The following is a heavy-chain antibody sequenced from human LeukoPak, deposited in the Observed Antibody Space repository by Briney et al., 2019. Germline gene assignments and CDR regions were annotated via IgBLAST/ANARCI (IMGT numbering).Heavy chain of an antibody. CDR2: INPNSGGT. D-gene: IGHD6-6*01. CDR1: GYTFTGYY. V-gene: IGHV1-2*02. CDR3: AGVSIADNLAPFDY. Sequence: ASVKVSCKASGYTFTGYYMHWVRQAPGQGLEWMGWINPNSGGTNYAQKFQGRVTMTRDTSISTAYMELSRPRSDDTAVYYCAGVSIADNLAPFDYWGQGTLVTVSS. J-gene: IGHJ4*02.